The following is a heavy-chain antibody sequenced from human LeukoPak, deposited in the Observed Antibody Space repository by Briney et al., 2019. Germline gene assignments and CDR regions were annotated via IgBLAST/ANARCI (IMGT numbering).Heavy chain of an antibody. CDR2: VYYDGST. CDR3: AGHHPRNTVDF. V-gene: IGHV4-39*01. J-gene: IGHJ4*02. Sequence: SETLSLTCTVSGGSISRKSYFWAWIRQPPGKGLEWIATVYYDGSTSYNSSLRGRVTMSADTSKNQFSLKLSSVTAADTAVYYCAGHHPRNTVDFWGQGTLVTVSS. D-gene: IGHD2/OR15-2a*01. CDR1: GGSISRKSYF.